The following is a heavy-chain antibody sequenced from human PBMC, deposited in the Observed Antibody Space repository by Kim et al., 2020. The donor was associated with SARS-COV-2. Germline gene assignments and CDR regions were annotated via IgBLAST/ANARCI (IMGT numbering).Heavy chain of an antibody. Sequence: GGSLRLSCAASGFTFSSYWMSWVRQAPGKGLEWVANIKQDGSEKYYVDSVKGRFTISRDNAKNSLYLQMNSLRAEDTAVYYCARDRSLVVGATHDRSALLGDFDYWGQGTLVTVSS. V-gene: IGHV3-7*03. CDR2: IKQDGSEK. CDR3: ARDRSLVVGATHDRSALLGDFDY. CDR1: GFTFSSYW. D-gene: IGHD1-26*01. J-gene: IGHJ4*02.